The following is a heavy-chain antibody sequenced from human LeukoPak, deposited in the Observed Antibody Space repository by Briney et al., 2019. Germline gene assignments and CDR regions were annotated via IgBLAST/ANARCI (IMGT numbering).Heavy chain of an antibody. CDR3: ARSEWLVRGGDDY. Sequence: SETLSLTCNVSGDSISSSSYYWGWIRQPPGKELEWIGSIYYSGSAYYNPSLKSRVTISVDTSKNQLSLKMTSVTAADTAVYYCARSEWLVRGGDDYWGQGTLVIVSS. CDR2: IYYSGSA. J-gene: IGHJ4*02. CDR1: GDSISSSSYY. D-gene: IGHD6-19*01. V-gene: IGHV4-39*01.